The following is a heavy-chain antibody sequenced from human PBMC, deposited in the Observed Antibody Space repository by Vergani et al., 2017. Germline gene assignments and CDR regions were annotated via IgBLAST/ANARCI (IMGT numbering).Heavy chain of an antibody. J-gene: IGHJ4*02. CDR1: GFTFSSYG. Sequence: QVQLVESGGGVVQPGRSLRLSCAASGFTFSSYGMHWVRQAPGKGVEWVAVIWYDGSNKYYADSVKGRFTLSRDNSKNTLYLQMNSLRAEDTAGYYCARGGIAVAASLDYWGQGTLVTVAS. CDR3: ARGGIAVAASLDY. V-gene: IGHV3-33*01. D-gene: IGHD6-19*01. CDR2: IWYDGSNK.